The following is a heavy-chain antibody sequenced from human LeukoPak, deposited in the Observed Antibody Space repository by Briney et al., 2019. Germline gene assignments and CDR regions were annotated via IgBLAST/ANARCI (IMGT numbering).Heavy chain of an antibody. CDR2: MKQDGSEK. D-gene: IGHD7-27*01. V-gene: IGHV3-7*01. J-gene: IGHJ4*02. CDR1: GLSFSNYS. CDR3: ARRNWVSDY. Sequence: PGGSLRLSCAASGLSFSNYSMSWVRQAPGKGLEWVANMKQDGSEKYYVDPVNSRFIIYRGNAKNSLYLQMNSLRAEDTAVYYCARRNWVSDYWGQGTLVTVSS.